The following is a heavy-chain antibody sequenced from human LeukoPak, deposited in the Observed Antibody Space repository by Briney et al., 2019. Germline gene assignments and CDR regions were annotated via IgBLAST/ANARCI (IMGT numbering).Heavy chain of an antibody. D-gene: IGHD1-26*01. Sequence: PGGSLRLSCAASGFTFSSYAMHWVRQAPGKGLEWVAVISYDGSNKYYADSVKGRFTISRDNSKNTLYLQMNSLRAEDTAVYYCANGIVGATLEAWGQGTLVTVSS. J-gene: IGHJ5*02. CDR3: ANGIVGATLEA. V-gene: IGHV3-30*04. CDR2: ISYDGSNK. CDR1: GFTFSSYA.